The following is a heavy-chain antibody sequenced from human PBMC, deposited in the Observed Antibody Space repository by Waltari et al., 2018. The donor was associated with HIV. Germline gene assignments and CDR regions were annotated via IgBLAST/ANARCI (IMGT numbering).Heavy chain of an antibody. Sequence: EVQLLESGGGLEQPGGSLSLYCAASGFTFSTFAMNWVRQAPGKGLEWVSAISGSGGSTYYADSVKGRFTISRDSSKNTLYLQMNSLRVEDTAVYYCAKDRHWLVRYFDYWGQGTLVTVSS. D-gene: IGHD6-19*01. CDR1: GFTFSTFA. J-gene: IGHJ4*02. CDR2: ISGSGGST. V-gene: IGHV3-23*01. CDR3: AKDRHWLVRYFDY.